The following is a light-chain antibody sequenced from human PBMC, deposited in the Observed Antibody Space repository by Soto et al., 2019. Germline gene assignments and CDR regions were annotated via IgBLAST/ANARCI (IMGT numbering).Light chain of an antibody. V-gene: IGLV2-14*01. CDR1: ISDFVVYNY. Sequence: TGTISDFVVYNYVSWYQQHPGKAPKLMIYGVSNRPSGVSNRFSGSKSGNTASLTISGLQADDEADYYCSSHTISSALQVFGTGTKVTVL. CDR2: GVS. CDR3: SSHTISSALQV. J-gene: IGLJ1*01.